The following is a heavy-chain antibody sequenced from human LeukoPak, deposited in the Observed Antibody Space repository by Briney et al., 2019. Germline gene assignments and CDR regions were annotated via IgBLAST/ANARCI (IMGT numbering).Heavy chain of an antibody. CDR3: AKVSGSYPDAFDI. V-gene: IGHV3-23*01. CDR2: VIDSGSHT. Sequence: GGPLRLSCAASGFIFSTYAMSWVRQAPGKGLEWVSTVIDSGSHTYYADSVKGRFTMSRDNSKNTLYLQMNSLRGEDTAIYYCAKVSGSYPDAFDIWGQGTMVTVSS. CDR1: GFIFSTYA. J-gene: IGHJ3*02. D-gene: IGHD1-26*01.